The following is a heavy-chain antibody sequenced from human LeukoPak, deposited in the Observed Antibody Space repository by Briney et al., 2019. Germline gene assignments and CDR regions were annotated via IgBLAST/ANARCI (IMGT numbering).Heavy chain of an antibody. V-gene: IGHV3-53*01. CDR1: DFTVSSNS. J-gene: IGHJ4*02. Sequence: TGGSLRLSCVASDFTVSSNSMSWVRQAPGKGLEWVSVTYSSGSTHYADSVKGRFTISRDSSKNTLYLQMNSLRAEDTAVYYCATESYGGAWGQGTLVTVSS. CDR3: ATESYGGA. D-gene: IGHD1-26*01. CDR2: TYSSGST.